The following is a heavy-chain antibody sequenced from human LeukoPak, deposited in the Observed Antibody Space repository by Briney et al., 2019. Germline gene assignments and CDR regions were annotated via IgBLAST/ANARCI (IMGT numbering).Heavy chain of an antibody. CDR3: AKDRGSYSSGWTGFDY. D-gene: IGHD6-19*01. CDR1: GFTFSSYG. Sequence: GGSLRLSCAASGFTFSSYGMHWVRQAPGKGVEWVAVISYDGSNKYYADSVKGRFTISRGNSKNTLYLQMNSLRAEDTAVYYCAKDRGSYSSGWTGFDYWGQGTLVTVSS. J-gene: IGHJ4*02. CDR2: ISYDGSNK. V-gene: IGHV3-30*18.